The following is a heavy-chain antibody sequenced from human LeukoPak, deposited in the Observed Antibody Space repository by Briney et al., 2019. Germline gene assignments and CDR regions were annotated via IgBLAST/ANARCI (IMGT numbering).Heavy chain of an antibody. CDR1: GGSISSYY. V-gene: IGHV4-59*08. D-gene: IGHD6-13*01. J-gene: IGHJ4*02. Sequence: SETLSLTCTVSGGSISSYYWSWIRQPPGKGLEWIGFIYYSGSTNYNPSLKSRVTISVDTSKNQFSLKLSSVTAADTAVYYCARLNSSSTYHPDYWGQGTLVTVSS. CDR3: ARLNSSSTYHPDY. CDR2: IYYSGST.